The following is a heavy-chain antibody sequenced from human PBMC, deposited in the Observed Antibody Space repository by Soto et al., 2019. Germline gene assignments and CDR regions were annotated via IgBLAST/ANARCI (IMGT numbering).Heavy chain of an antibody. Sequence: QVQQVQSGAEVKKPGSSVKVSCKASGGTLNKHAITWVRRAPGQGLEWLGGIIPMFGIPNYPQKFQGRVTITADDYTNTSHMELHSLTSDDTAVYYCARGGTSGWLKGAYDVWGQGTMVTVSS. V-gene: IGHV1-69*01. CDR2: IIPMFGIP. D-gene: IGHD6-13*01. J-gene: IGHJ3*01. CDR1: GGTLNKHA. CDR3: ARGGTSGWLKGAYDV.